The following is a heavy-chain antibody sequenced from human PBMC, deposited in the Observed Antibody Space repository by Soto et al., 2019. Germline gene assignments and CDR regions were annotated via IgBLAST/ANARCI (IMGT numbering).Heavy chain of an antibody. J-gene: IGHJ4*02. CDR1: GDSVSSKAAP. Sequence: PSRTLSLTCAIAGDSVSSKAAPWNWIRQSPSRGLEWRGRTYYRSKGATAYAVSVKGRRTLKPDPPKHQFSLQMNSVTPEDTAVYYCPRALAGSYDYWGQGTLATVS. V-gene: IGHV6-1*01. CDR2: TYYRSKGAT. D-gene: IGHD1-26*01. CDR3: PRALAGSYDY.